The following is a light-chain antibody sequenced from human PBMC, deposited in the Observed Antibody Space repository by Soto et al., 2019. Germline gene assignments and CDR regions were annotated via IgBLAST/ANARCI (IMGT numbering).Light chain of an antibody. V-gene: IGKV3-15*01. Sequence: EVVMRQSPSTLSVYPGGGATLSCRASQGIGDTLAWYQHKPGQTPRLLIYDTSTRATGVPTRFSGSRSGAEFTLTINSLQSEDFAVYYCQPYNNWPLTFGGGTKVEIK. J-gene: IGKJ4*01. CDR3: QPYNNWPLT. CDR2: DTS. CDR1: QGIGDT.